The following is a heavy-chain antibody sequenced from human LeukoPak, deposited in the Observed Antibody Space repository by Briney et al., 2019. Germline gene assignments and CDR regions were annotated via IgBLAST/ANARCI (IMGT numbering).Heavy chain of an antibody. CDR3: ARVQDQWLNFDY. Sequence: ASVKVSCKASGYTFTSYSINWVRQAPGQGLEWMGWISAYNGNTNYAQSLQGRVTMTTDTSTSTAYMELSSLRSEDTAVYYCARVQDQWLNFDYWGQGTLVTVSS. V-gene: IGHV1-18*01. CDR2: ISAYNGNT. D-gene: IGHD3-22*01. CDR1: GYTFTSYS. J-gene: IGHJ4*02.